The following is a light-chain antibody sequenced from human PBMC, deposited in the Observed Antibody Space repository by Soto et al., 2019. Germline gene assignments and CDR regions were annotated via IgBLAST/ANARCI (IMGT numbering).Light chain of an antibody. Sequence: DIHMTQTTSSLSGSLGDRVTITFRASQTISSWLAWYQQKPGKAPKLLIYKASTLKSGVPSRFSGSGSGTEFTLTISSLQPDDFATYYCQHYNSYSEAFGQGTKVDI. CDR1: QTISSW. V-gene: IGKV1-5*03. CDR3: QHYNSYSEA. J-gene: IGKJ1*01. CDR2: KAS.